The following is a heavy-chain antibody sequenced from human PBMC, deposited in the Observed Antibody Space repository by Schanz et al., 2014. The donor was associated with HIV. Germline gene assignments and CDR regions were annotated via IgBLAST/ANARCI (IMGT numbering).Heavy chain of an antibody. V-gene: IGHV3-33*01. CDR3: ARAMLISGTGYWTGENY. CDR1: GFTFSSYG. CDR2: IWYDGTNN. D-gene: IGHD3-10*01. J-gene: IGHJ4*02. Sequence: QVQLVEFGGGVVQPGRSLRLSCAASGFTFSSYGMHWVRQAPGKGLEWLAVIWYDGTNNYYTDSVKGRFTISRDNSKNTLYLQMNRLRAEDTAVYYCARAMLISGTGYWTGENYWGQGTLVIVSS.